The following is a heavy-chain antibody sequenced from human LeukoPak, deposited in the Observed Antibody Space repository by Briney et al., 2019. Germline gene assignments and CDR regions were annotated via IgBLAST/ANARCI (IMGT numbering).Heavy chain of an antibody. Sequence: GGSLRLSCAASGFTFSNYNMNWVRQPPGKWRQWVSYISSSSNIIYYADSVKGRFTISRDNAKNSLFLQMNSLRAEDTAVYYCARDFAREFTIDYWGQGTLVTVSS. CDR2: ISSSSNII. J-gene: IGHJ4*02. D-gene: IGHD3-10*01. V-gene: IGHV3-48*01. CDR1: GFTFSNYN. CDR3: ARDFAREFTIDY.